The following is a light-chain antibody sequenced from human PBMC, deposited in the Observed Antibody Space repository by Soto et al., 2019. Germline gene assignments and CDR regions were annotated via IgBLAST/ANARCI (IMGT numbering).Light chain of an antibody. CDR1: QNIRSR. CDR3: QLCHRCS. J-gene: IGKJ1*01. V-gene: IGKV1-5*03. CDR2: KAS. Sequence: IPMTQSPSSLSFSLGDRVTIPCRASQNIRSRLAWFQQKPGKAPKPLIYKASTLKSGVPSRFSGSGSGTEFTLTLNCVEHAVFACHKFQLCHRCSFGQGTKVDI.